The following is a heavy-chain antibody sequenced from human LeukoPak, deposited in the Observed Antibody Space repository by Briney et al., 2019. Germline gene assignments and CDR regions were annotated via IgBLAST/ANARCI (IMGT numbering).Heavy chain of an antibody. V-gene: IGHV1-69*13. J-gene: IGHJ3*02. D-gene: IGHD3-10*01. CDR3: ARGGSPLDAFDI. CDR1: GGTFSSYA. CDR2: IIPIFGTA. Sequence: ASVKVSCKVSGGTFSSYAISWVRQAPGQGLEWMGGIIPIFGTANYAQKFQGRVTITADESTSTAYMELSSLRSEDTAVYYCARGGSPLDAFDIWGQGTMVTVSS.